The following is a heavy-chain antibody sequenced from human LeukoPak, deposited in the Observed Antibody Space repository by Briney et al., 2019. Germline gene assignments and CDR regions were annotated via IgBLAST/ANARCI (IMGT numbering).Heavy chain of an antibody. D-gene: IGHD6-19*01. V-gene: IGHV5-51*01. CDR2: IYPGDSDT. CDR3: ACRSQYSSGWSVDY. Sequence: GEPLKIPSNGSGNSFPTHWTGWVRQLPGKGLEWMGIIYPGDSDTRYSPSFQGQVTISADKSISTAYLQWSSLKASDTAMYYCACRSQYSSGWSVDYWGQGTLVSVSS. CDR1: GNSFPTHW. J-gene: IGHJ4*02.